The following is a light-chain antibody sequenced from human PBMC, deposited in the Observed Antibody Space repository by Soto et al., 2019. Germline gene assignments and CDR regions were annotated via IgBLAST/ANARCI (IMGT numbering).Light chain of an antibody. CDR2: KAS. CDR3: QQYYSYPWT. J-gene: IGKJ1*01. CDR1: QTISSW. V-gene: IGKV1-5*03. Sequence: DIQMTQSPSTLSGSVGDRVTITCRASQTISSWLAWYQQKPGKAPKLLIYKASTLKSGVPSRFSGSGSGTEFTLTISSLQPDDFATYYCQQYYSYPWTVGQGTKVDIK.